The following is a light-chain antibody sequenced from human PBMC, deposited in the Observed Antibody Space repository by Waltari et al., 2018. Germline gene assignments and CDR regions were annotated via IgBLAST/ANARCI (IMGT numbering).Light chain of an antibody. Sequence: DIQTTQSPSTLSASVGDRVTSTCRASQTINGWLAWYQQKPGKAPELLIHDASTLESGVPPRFSGSGSGTEFTLTISSVQPEDVATYYCQQYLLFWTFGQGTRVEIK. J-gene: IGKJ1*01. CDR2: DAS. CDR3: QQYLLFWT. CDR1: QTINGW. V-gene: IGKV1-5*01.